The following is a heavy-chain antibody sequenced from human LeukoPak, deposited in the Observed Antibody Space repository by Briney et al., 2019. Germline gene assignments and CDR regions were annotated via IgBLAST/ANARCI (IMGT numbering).Heavy chain of an antibody. Sequence: PSETLSLTCTVSGGSISSGSYYWGYIRLPPQKGLEWIGSVYYSGSTYYNPSLKSRVTISVDTSKNQFSLRLSSVTAADTAVYYCARQGLWELPTFDSWGQGTLVSVSS. CDR1: GGSISSGSYY. J-gene: IGHJ4*02. CDR2: VYYSGST. V-gene: IGHV4-39*01. CDR3: ARQGLWELPTFDS. D-gene: IGHD1-26*01.